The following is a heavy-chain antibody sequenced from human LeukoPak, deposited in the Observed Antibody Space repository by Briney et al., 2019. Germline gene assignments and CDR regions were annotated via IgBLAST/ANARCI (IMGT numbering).Heavy chain of an antibody. CDR3: AKSGYNRFDY. V-gene: IGHV3-23*01. D-gene: IGHD5-24*01. CDR2: ISGCGSGGST. Sequence: GGSLRLSCAASGFTFSSSAMSWVRQAPGKGLEWVSSISGCGSGGSTYYADSVKGRFTISRDNSKNTLYLQMNSLIAEDTAVYYCAKSGYNRFDYWGQGTRVTVSS. CDR1: GFTFSSSA. J-gene: IGHJ4*02.